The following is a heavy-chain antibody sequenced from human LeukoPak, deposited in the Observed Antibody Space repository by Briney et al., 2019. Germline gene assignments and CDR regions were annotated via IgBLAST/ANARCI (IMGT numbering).Heavy chain of an antibody. J-gene: IGHJ5*02. CDR2: ISYDGSNK. Sequence: PGRSPRLSCAASGFTFSSYAMHWVRQAPGKGLEWVAVISYDGSNKYYADSVKGRFTISRDNSKNTLYLQMNSLRAEDTAVYYCAKDSGSYFPHRFDPWGQGTLVTVSS. CDR3: AKDSGSYFPHRFDP. D-gene: IGHD1-26*01. CDR1: GFTFSSYA. V-gene: IGHV3-30-3*01.